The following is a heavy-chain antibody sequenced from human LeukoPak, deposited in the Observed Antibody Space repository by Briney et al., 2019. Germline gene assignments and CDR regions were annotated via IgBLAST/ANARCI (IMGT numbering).Heavy chain of an antibody. CDR3: ARDGVALYYYHGMDV. V-gene: IGHV3-48*01. CDR2: ISSSSSTM. Sequence: GGSLRLSCAASGFTFSSYSMNWVRQAPGKGLEWISYISSSSSTMYYADSVKGRFTISRDNSKNTLYLQMDSLRGEDTAVFYCARDGVALYYYHGMDVWGQGTTVTVSS. CDR1: GFTFSSYS. J-gene: IGHJ6*02. D-gene: IGHD2-15*01.